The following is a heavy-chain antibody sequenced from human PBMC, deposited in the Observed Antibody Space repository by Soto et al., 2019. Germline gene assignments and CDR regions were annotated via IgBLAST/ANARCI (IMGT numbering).Heavy chain of an antibody. CDR3: ARERGLIHHDY. Sequence: SETLSLTCTVSGVSISSYYWSWIRQPPGKGLEWIGDIYYSGSTNYNPSLKSRVTISVDTSKNQFSLKLSSVTAADTAVYYCARERGLIHHDYWGQGTLVTVSS. D-gene: IGHD3-16*01. J-gene: IGHJ4*02. CDR2: IYYSGST. CDR1: GVSISSYY. V-gene: IGHV4-59*12.